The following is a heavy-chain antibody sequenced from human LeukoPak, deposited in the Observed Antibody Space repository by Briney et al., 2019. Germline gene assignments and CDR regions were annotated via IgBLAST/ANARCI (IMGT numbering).Heavy chain of an antibody. Sequence: SETLSLTCTVSGGSISSYYWSWIRQPPGKGLEWIGYIYYTGSTNYNPSLKSRVTISVDTSKNQFSLKLSSVTAADTAVYYCASHSVAGSHQFDPWGQGTLVTVPS. D-gene: IGHD6-19*01. CDR3: ASHSVAGSHQFDP. V-gene: IGHV4-59*01. CDR2: IYYTGST. CDR1: GGSISSYY. J-gene: IGHJ5*02.